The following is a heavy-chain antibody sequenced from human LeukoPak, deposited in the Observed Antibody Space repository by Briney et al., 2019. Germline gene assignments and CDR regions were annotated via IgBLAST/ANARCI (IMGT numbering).Heavy chain of an antibody. Sequence: PGGSLRLSCAASGFTFSSYSMNWVRQAPGKGLEWVSSISSSSSYIYYVDSVKGRFTISRDNAKNSLYLQMNSLRAEDTAVYYCAREEVAATRNYYYGMDVWGQGTTVTVSS. CDR2: ISSSSSYI. D-gene: IGHD2-15*01. V-gene: IGHV3-21*01. CDR3: AREEVAATRNYYYGMDV. CDR1: GFTFSSYS. J-gene: IGHJ6*02.